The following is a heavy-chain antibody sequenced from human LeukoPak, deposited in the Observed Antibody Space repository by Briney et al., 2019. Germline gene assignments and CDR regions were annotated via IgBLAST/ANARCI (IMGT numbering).Heavy chain of an antibody. CDR2: IYYSGST. CDR1: GGSISSSSYY. D-gene: IGHD2-2*01. CDR3: ARRGIYCSSTSCFYYYYYMDV. J-gene: IGHJ6*03. V-gene: IGHV4-39*01. Sequence: SETLSLTCTVSGGSISSSSYYWGWIRQPPGKGLEWIGSIYYSGSTYYNPSLKSRDTISVDTSKNQFSLKLSSVTAADTAVYYCARRGIYCSSTSCFYYYYYMDVWGKGTTVTVSS.